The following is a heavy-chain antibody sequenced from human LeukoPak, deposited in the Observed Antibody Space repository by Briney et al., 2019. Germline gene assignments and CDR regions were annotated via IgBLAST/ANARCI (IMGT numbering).Heavy chain of an antibody. CDR2: ISTSSRTI. V-gene: IGHV3-48*02. CDR3: ARDGYDFWSDYPTTLDY. CDR1: GFNFSTYN. J-gene: IGHJ4*02. D-gene: IGHD3-3*01. Sequence: GGSRRLSCAVAGFNFSTYNMNWVRQAPGKGLEWVSYISTSSRTIYYADSVKGRFTISRDNAKNSLYLQMNSLRDEDTAVYYCARDGYDFWSDYPTTLDYWGQGTLVTVSS.